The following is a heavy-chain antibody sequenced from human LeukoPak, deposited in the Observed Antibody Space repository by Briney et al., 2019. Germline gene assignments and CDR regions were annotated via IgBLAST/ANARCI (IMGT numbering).Heavy chain of an antibody. CDR3: ATPIVGATTLKVAFDI. Sequence: QPGGSLRLSCAASGFTFSSYWMSWVRQAPGKGLEWVANIKQDGGEKYYVDSVKGRFTISRDNAKKSLYLQMNSLRAEGTAVYYCATPIVGATTLKVAFDIWGQGTMVTVSS. CDR1: GFTFSSYW. CDR2: IKQDGGEK. V-gene: IGHV3-7*01. J-gene: IGHJ3*02. D-gene: IGHD1-26*01.